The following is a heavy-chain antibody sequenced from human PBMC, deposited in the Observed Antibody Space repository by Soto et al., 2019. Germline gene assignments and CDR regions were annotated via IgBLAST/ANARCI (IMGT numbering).Heavy chain of an antibody. CDR1: GGTFSSYA. J-gene: IGHJ4*02. D-gene: IGHD2-2*01. CDR2: IIPIFGTA. CDR3: AREGYCSSTSCYGGVDY. Sequence: QVQLVQSGSEVKKPGSSVKVSCKASGGTFSSYAISWVRQAPGQGLEWMGGIIPIFGTANYAQKFQGRVTITADESTSTAYMELSSLRSEDTAVYYCAREGYCSSTSCYGGVDYWGQGTLVTVSS. V-gene: IGHV1-69*01.